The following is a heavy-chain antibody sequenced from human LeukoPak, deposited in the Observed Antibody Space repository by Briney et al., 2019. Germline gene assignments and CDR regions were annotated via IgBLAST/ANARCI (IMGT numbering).Heavy chain of an antibody. V-gene: IGHV3-53*05. CDR3: AKGGYDSGNY. D-gene: IGHD5-12*01. CDR1: GFTVSSNY. Sequence: GGSLRLSCAVSGFTVSSNYMSWVRQAPGKGLEWVSVIYSGGSTYYADSVKGRFTISRDNSKNTLYLQMNSLRAEDTAVYYCAKGGYDSGNYWGQGTLVTVSS. CDR2: IYSGGST. J-gene: IGHJ4*02.